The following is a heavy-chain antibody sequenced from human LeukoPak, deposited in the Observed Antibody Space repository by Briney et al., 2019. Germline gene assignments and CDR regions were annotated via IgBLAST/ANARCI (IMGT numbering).Heavy chain of an antibody. J-gene: IGHJ5*02. CDR3: AYCSSTSCYLGNWFDP. CDR1: GGTFSSYA. Sequence: ASVKVSCKASGGTFSSYAISWARQAPGQGLEWMGRIIPILGIANYAQKFQGRVTITADKSTSTAYMELSSLRSEDTAVYYCAYCSSTSCYLGNWFDPWGQGTLVTVSS. CDR2: IIPILGIA. D-gene: IGHD2-2*01. V-gene: IGHV1-69*04.